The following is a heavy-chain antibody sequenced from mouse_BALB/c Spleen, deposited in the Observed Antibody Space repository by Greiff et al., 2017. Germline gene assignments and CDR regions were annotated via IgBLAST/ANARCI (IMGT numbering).Heavy chain of an antibody. J-gene: IGHJ4*01. CDR2: ISYSGST. D-gene: IGHD5-2*01. CDR1: GYSITSDYA. CDR3: AMNSYGYAMDY. Sequence: EVQLQQSGPGLVKPSQSLSLTCTVTGYSITSDYAWNWIRQFPGNKLEWMGYISYSGSTSYNPSLKSRISITRDTSKNQFFLQLNSVTTEDTATYYCAMNSYGYAMDYWGQGTSVTVSS. V-gene: IGHV3-2*02.